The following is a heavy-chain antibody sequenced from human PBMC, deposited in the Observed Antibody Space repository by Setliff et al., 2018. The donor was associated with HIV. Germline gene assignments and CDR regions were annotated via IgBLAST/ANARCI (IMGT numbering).Heavy chain of an antibody. CDR2: IGPYNGRT. CDR1: GYMFIAYG. D-gene: IGHD4-17*01. CDR3: ARGQASNDYGVSF. Sequence: GASVKVSCKTSGYMFIAYGMSWVRRAPGQGLEWMGWIGPYNGRTEYAQEFQGRVSLTIDTSTSTVYMELSSLRSEDTAVYYCARGQASNDYGVSFWGQGTMVTVSS. J-gene: IGHJ3*01. V-gene: IGHV1-18*01.